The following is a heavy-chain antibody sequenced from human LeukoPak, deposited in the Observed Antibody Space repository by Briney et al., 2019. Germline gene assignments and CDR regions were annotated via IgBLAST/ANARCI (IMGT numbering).Heavy chain of an antibody. V-gene: IGHV4-38-2*02. CDR1: GYSISSGYE. CDR3: ARDPRWLTPDCTSTSCYENYFDP. Sequence: SETLSLTCGVSGYSISSGYEWAWIRQSPGKGREGFGSIYHSGSAHYNPSLKSRVTISVETSKNQFSLNMYSVTAADTAVYYCARDPRWLTPDCTSTSCYENYFDPWGQGTLVTVSS. D-gene: IGHD2-2*01. CDR2: IYHSGSA. J-gene: IGHJ5*02.